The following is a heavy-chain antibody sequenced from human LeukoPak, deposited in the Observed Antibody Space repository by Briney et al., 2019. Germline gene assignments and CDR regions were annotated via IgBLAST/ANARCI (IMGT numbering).Heavy chain of an antibody. CDR2: IRNKANSYTT. J-gene: IGHJ4*02. D-gene: IGHD3-22*01. CDR3: TTQYYYDSPRDY. Sequence: PGGSLRLSCAASGFTFSDHYMDWVRQAPGKGLEWVGRIRNKANSYTTEYVASVKGRFTVSRDDSKNSLYLQMNSLKTEDTAVYYCTTQYYYDSPRDYWGQGTLVTVSS. V-gene: IGHV3-72*01. CDR1: GFTFSDHY.